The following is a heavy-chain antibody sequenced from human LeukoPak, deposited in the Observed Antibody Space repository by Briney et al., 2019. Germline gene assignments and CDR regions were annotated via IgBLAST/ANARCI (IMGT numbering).Heavy chain of an antibody. CDR1: AYTFSGYY. Sequence: ASVKVSCTTSAYTFSGYYMHWVRLAPGQGLGWMGLINPNSGATTYEHKFHGRVSLTRDISISTDYLELTSVTSDDTAVYYCASDGSGSGWYFFDYWGQGTLVTVSS. D-gene: IGHD6-19*01. V-gene: IGHV1-2*07. CDR3: ASDGSGSGWYFFDY. CDR2: INPNSGAT. J-gene: IGHJ4*02.